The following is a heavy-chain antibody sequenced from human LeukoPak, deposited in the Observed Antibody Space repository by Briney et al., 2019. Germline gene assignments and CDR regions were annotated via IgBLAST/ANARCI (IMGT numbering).Heavy chain of an antibody. CDR1: GFTFSSYG. D-gene: IGHD1-26*01. CDR3: AKSHLPNSYSGTYYCDH. J-gene: IGHJ4*02. V-gene: IGHV3-30*02. Sequence: GGSLRLSCAASGFTFSSYGMHWVRQAPAKGLEWLAFIRYDETKTFYGDSVKGRFTISRDNSKNTLYLQMNSLRAEDTAVYYCAKSHLPNSYSGTYYCDHWGQGTLVTVSS. CDR2: IRYDETKT.